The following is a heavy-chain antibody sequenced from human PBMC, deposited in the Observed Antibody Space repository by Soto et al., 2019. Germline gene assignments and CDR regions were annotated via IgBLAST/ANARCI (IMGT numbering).Heavy chain of an antibody. J-gene: IGHJ3*02. CDR2: ISAYNGNT. CDR1: GYTFTSYG. V-gene: IGHV1-18*01. CDR3: ARDPTADIVVVPAAMLFAAFDI. D-gene: IGHD2-2*01. Sequence: GASVKVSCKASGYTFTSYGISWVRQAPGQGLEWMGWISAYNGNTNYAQKLQGRVTMTTDTSTSTAYMELRSLRPDDTAVYYCARDPTADIVVVPAAMLFAAFDIWGQGTMVTVS.